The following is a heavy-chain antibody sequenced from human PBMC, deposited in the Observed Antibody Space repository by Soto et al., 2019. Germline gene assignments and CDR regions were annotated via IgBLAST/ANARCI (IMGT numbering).Heavy chain of an antibody. CDR1: GFTFSNYG. D-gene: IGHD6-19*01. CDR2: MSRDGGVT. V-gene: IGHV3-23*01. CDR3: AKLDKFNPQSSGWANRFDY. J-gene: IGHJ4*02. Sequence: EVQLLESGGGLVQPGGSLRLSCAASGFTFSNYGMTWVRQAPGKGLEWVSGMSRDGGVTDYTDSVKGRFTISRDISTNTLSLQMNSLRAEDTAVYYCAKLDKFNPQSSGWANRFDYWGQGTLVTVSS.